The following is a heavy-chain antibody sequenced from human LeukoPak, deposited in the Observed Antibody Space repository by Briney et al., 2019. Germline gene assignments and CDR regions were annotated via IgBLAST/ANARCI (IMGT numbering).Heavy chain of an antibody. CDR2: MSHSGYP. V-gene: IGHV4-34*01. CDR3: ARPRLLYGSGPILV. CDR1: GGSFSGYS. Sequence: KPSETLSLTCAVYGGSFSGYSWTWIRQPPGKGPEWIGEMSHSGYPNYNPSLKSRVAISVDTSKNQFSLNLTSVTAADTAVYYCARPRLLYGSGPILVWGQGNLVTVSS. J-gene: IGHJ4*02. D-gene: IGHD3-10*01.